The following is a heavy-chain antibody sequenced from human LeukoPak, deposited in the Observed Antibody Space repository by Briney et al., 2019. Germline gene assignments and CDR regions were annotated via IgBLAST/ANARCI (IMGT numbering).Heavy chain of an antibody. Sequence: ASVKVSCKASGYTFTSYGISWVRQAPGQGLEWMGWISAYNGNTNYAQKLQGRVTMTTDTSTSTAYMELRSLRSDDTAVYYCARVLAGCSGGSCYSDYYYYMDVWGKGTTVTVSS. CDR2: ISAYNGNT. CDR1: GYTFTSYG. CDR3: ARVLAGCSGGSCYSDYYYYMDV. V-gene: IGHV1-18*01. J-gene: IGHJ6*03. D-gene: IGHD2-15*01.